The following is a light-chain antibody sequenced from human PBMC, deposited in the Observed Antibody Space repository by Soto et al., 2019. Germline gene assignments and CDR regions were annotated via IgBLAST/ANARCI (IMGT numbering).Light chain of an antibody. Sequence: EIVLTQSPATLSLSPGERATLSCRASQSVSSYLAWYQQKPGQAPGLLIYDASNRATGIPARFSGSGSGTDFTLTISSLEPEDFAVYYCQQRSNPFTFGPGTKVDIK. CDR1: QSVSSY. CDR2: DAS. CDR3: QQRSNPFT. J-gene: IGKJ3*01. V-gene: IGKV3-11*01.